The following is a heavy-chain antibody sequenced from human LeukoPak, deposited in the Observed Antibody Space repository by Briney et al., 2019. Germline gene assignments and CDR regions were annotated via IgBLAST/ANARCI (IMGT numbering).Heavy chain of an antibody. CDR2: IYSGGST. D-gene: IGHD3-16*01. CDR3: AREVSWGYYFDY. V-gene: IGHV3-66*01. J-gene: IGHJ4*02. CDR1: GFTVSSNY. Sequence: GGSLRLSCAASGFTVSSNYMSWVRQAPGKGLEWVSVIYSGGSTYYADSVKGRFTISRDNSKNTLYLQMNSLRAEDTAVYYCAREVSWGYYFDYWGQGTLVTVSS.